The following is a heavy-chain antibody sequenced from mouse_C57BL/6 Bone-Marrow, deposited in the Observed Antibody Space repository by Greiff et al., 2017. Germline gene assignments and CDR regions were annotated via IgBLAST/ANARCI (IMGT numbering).Heavy chain of an antibody. J-gene: IGHJ3*01. V-gene: IGHV1-61*01. CDR1: GYTFTSYW. D-gene: IGHD2-4*01. Sequence: QVQLQQPGAELVRPGSSVKLSCKASGYTFTSYWMDWVKQRPGQGLEWIGNIYPSDSETHYNQKFKDKATLTVDKSSSTAYMQLSSLTSEDSAVYYWARGNDYEDAYWGQGTLVTVSA. CDR3: ARGNDYEDAY. CDR2: IYPSDSET.